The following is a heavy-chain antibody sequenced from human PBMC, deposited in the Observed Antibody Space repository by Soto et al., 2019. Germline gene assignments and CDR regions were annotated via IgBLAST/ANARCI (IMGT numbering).Heavy chain of an antibody. V-gene: IGHV1-3*01. Sequence: ASVKVSCKASGYTFTSYAMHWVRQAPGQRLEWMGWINAGNGNTKYSQKFQGRVTITRDTSASTAYMELSSPRSEDTAVYYCASSIWSGYYLVYWGQGTLVTVSS. CDR2: INAGNGNT. J-gene: IGHJ4*02. CDR3: ASSIWSGYYLVY. D-gene: IGHD3-3*01. CDR1: GYTFTSYA.